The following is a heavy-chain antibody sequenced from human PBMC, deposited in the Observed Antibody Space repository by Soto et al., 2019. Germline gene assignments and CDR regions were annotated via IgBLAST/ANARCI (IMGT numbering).Heavy chain of an antibody. J-gene: IGHJ6*02. CDR2: IRSKAYGGTT. Sequence: GGSLRLSCTASGFTFGDYAMSWFRQAPGKGLEWVGFIRSKAYGGTTEYAASVKGRFTISRDDSKSIAYLQMNSLKTEDTAVYYCTRDQWLAPFRYYYYGMDVWGQGT. D-gene: IGHD6-19*01. V-gene: IGHV3-49*03. CDR1: GFTFGDYA. CDR3: TRDQWLAPFRYYYYGMDV.